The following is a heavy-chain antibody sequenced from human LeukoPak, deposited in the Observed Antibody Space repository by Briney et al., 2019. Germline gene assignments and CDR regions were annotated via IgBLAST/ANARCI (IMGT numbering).Heavy chain of an antibody. CDR3: ARDASNAGGFDY. CDR2: IYYSGST. J-gene: IGHJ4*02. CDR1: GGSISSGGYY. V-gene: IGHV4-31*03. D-gene: IGHD2-2*01. Sequence: SETLSLTCTVSGGSISSGGYYWSWIRQHPGKGLEWIGYIYYSGSTYYSPSLKSRVTISVDTSKNQFSLKLSSVTAADTAVYYCARDASNAGGFDYWGQGTLVTVSS.